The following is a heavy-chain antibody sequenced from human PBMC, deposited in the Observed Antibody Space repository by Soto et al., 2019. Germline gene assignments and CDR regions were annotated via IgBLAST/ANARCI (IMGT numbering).Heavy chain of an antibody. D-gene: IGHD6-6*01. J-gene: IGHJ4*02. CDR1: GFTFSSYS. CDR2: ISSSSSTI. Sequence: WGSLSFPCAASGFTFSSYSMNWVRQAPGKGLEWVSYISSSSSTIYYADSVKGRFTISRDNAKNSLYLQMNSLRDEDTAVYYCARRSSSSVDYWRQGTLFTVSS. CDR3: ARRSSSSVDY. V-gene: IGHV3-48*02.